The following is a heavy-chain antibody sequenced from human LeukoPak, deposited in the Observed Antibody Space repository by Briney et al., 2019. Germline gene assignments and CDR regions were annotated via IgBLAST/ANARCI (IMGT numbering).Heavy chain of an antibody. J-gene: IGHJ4*02. CDR1: GFTFSDYY. V-gene: IGHV3-11*05. D-gene: IGHD6-13*01. CDR3: AKEGEQRTSSSWYGIDY. CDR2: ISSSSSYT. Sequence: GGSLRLSCAASGFTFSDYYMSWIRQAPGKGLEWVSYISSSSSYTNYADSVKGRFTISRDNSKNTLYLQMNSLSAEDTAVYYCAKEGEQRTSSSWYGIDYWGQGTLVTVSS.